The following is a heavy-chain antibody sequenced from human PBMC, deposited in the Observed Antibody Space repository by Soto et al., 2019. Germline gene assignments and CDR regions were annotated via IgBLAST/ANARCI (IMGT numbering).Heavy chain of an antibody. J-gene: IGHJ4*02. CDR1: GFTFSSYW. CDR2: IKQDGSEK. Sequence: HPGGSLRLSCAASGFTFSSYWMSWVRQAPGKGLEWVANIKQDGSEKYYVDSVKGRFTISRDNAKNSLYLQMNSLRAEDTAVYYCARARYYDYIWGSYRQPYYFDYWGQGTLVTVSS. V-gene: IGHV3-7*01. D-gene: IGHD3-16*02. CDR3: ARARYYDYIWGSYRQPYYFDY.